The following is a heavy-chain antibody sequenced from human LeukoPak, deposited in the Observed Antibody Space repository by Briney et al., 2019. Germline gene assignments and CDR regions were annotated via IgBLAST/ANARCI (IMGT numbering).Heavy chain of an antibody. D-gene: IGHD3-10*01. CDR1: GFAFNTYA. CDR2: ISDDGSNK. J-gene: IGHJ4*02. V-gene: IGHV3-30*18. Sequence: PGGSLRLSCAASGFAFNTYAMHWVRQAPGQGLEWVAVISDDGSNKYYADSVKGRFTISRDNSKNTVYLQMNSLGAEDTAVYYCAKDRGSGTAGDYWGQGTLVTVSS. CDR3: AKDRGSGTAGDY.